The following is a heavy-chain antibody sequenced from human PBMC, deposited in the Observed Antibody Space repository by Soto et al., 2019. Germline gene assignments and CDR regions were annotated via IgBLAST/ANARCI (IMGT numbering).Heavy chain of an antibody. CDR2: IYWDDDK. CDR3: VHRPLNYGSGSLDY. J-gene: IGHJ4*02. D-gene: IGHD3-10*01. Sequence: QITLKESGPTLVKPTQTLTLTCTFSGFSLSTSGVGVGWIRQPPGKALEWLAVIYWDDDKDYNPSLRTRVTITKDTSKNQLVLTMTNMDPGDTATYFCVHRPLNYGSGSLDYWGQGTLVTVSS. CDR1: GFSLSTSGVG. V-gene: IGHV2-5*02.